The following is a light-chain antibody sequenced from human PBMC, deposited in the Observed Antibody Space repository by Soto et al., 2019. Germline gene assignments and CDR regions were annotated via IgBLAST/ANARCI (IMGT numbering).Light chain of an antibody. CDR1: QSVTSSN. Sequence: EIVLTQSPGTLSLSPGERATLSCRASQSVTSSNLAWYQQKAGQAPRLLMYGASSRATGVPARFSGSGSGTEFTLTISSLEPEDFAVYYCQQRDDWPLTFGGGTKVEIK. CDR3: QQRDDWPLT. J-gene: IGKJ4*01. V-gene: IGKV3-11*01. CDR2: GAS.